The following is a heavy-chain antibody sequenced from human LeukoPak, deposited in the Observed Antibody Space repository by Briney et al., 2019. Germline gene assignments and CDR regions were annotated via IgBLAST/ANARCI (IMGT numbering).Heavy chain of an antibody. CDR1: GGSINNY. V-gene: IGHV4-4*07. J-gene: IGHJ4*02. D-gene: IGHD4-23*01. CDR3: ARGGKATVVTM. Sequence: PSETLSLTCTVSGGSINNYWSWIRQPAGKGLEWIGRIYSSGSTNYNPSLKSRVSMSVDTSKNQFSLKLTSATAADTAVYYCARGGKATVVTMWGQGILVTVSS. CDR2: IYSSGST.